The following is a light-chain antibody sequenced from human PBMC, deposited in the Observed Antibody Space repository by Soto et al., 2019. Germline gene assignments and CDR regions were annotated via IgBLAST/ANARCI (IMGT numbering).Light chain of an antibody. J-gene: IGKJ5*01. CDR2: GAS. CDR1: QSVSSSY. CDR3: QQRSNWPIT. Sequence: ESLLTQSPGTLSLSRGVISTLXXRASQSVSSSYLAWYQQKPGQAPRFXIYGASSRATGIPDRCSGSGSGTDFTLTISRLEPEDFAVYYCQQRSNWPITFGQGTRLE. V-gene: IGKV3D-20*02.